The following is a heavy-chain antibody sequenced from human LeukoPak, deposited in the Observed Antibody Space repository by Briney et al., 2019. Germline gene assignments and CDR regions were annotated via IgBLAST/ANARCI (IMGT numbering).Heavy chain of an antibody. D-gene: IGHD2-2*01. J-gene: IGHJ3*02. CDR3: ARPYCSSTSCHAFDI. Sequence: SETLSLTCAVYGGTFSGYYWSWIRQPPGKGLEWVGEINHSGSTNYHPSLKSRVTISVDTSKNQFSLKLSSVTAADTAVYYCARPYCSSTSCHAFDIWGQGTMVTVSS. V-gene: IGHV4-34*01. CDR1: GGTFSGYY. CDR2: INHSGST.